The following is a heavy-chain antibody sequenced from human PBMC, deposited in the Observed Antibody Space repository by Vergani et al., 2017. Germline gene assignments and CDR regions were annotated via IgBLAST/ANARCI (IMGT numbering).Heavy chain of an antibody. Sequence: QLQLQESGPGLVKPSATLSLTCSVSGASIRSSNYYWGWIRQPPGKGLEWIASSYYSGSTYYNPSLKSRVTISVDTSKNQFSLKLSSVTAADTGVYFCARQSTGEWLVKLGWIDPWGQGILVTVSS. J-gene: IGHJ5*02. CDR1: GASIRSSNYY. CDR2: SYYSGST. CDR3: ARQSTGEWLVKLGWIDP. D-gene: IGHD6-19*01. V-gene: IGHV4-39*01.